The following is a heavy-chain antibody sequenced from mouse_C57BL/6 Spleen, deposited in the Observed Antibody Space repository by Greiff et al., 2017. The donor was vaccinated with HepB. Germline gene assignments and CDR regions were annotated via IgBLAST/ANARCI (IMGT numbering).Heavy chain of an antibody. D-gene: IGHD1-1*01. V-gene: IGHV1-81*01. J-gene: IGHJ1*03. CDR2: IYPRSGNT. Sequence: VKLMESGAELARPGASVKLSCKASGYTFTSYGISWVKQRTGQGLEWIGEIYPRSGNTYYNEKFKGKATLTADKSSSTAYMELRSLTSEDSAVYFCARSEYYGSSLHWYFDVWGTGTTVTVSS. CDR1: GYTFTSYG. CDR3: ARSEYYGSSLHWYFDV.